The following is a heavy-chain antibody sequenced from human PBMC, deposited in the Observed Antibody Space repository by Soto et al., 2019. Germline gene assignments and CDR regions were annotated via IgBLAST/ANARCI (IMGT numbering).Heavy chain of an antibody. D-gene: IGHD3-3*01. J-gene: IGHJ4*02. Sequence: PGGSLRLSCAASGFTFSSYGMHWVRQAPGKGLEWVAVISYDGSNKYYADSVKGRFTISRDNSKNTLYLQMNSLRAEDTAVYYCAKTLEWLSLDYWGQGTLVTVPS. CDR1: GFTFSSYG. V-gene: IGHV3-30*18. CDR3: AKTLEWLSLDY. CDR2: ISYDGSNK.